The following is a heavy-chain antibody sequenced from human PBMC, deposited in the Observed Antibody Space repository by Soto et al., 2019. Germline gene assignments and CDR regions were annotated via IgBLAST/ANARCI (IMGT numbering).Heavy chain of an antibody. Sequence: GGSLRLSCAASGFTFSSYAMSWVRQAPGKGLEWVSAISGSGGSTYYADSVKGRFTISRDNSKNTLYLQMNSLRAEDTAVYYCAKDHRDIVVVPAAPLLYWGQGTLVTVSS. V-gene: IGHV3-23*01. D-gene: IGHD2-2*01. CDR1: GFTFSSYA. J-gene: IGHJ4*02. CDR3: AKDHRDIVVVPAAPLLY. CDR2: ISGSGGST.